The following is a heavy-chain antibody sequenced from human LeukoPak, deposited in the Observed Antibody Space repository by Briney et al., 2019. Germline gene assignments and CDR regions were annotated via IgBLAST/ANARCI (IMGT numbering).Heavy chain of an antibody. CDR2: INPSAGIT. V-gene: IGHV1-46*01. CDR3: ARSQYITMIVARLYQFDD. Sequence: ASVKVSCKASGYTFTSYHMHWVRQAPGQGLDWMGIINPSAGITTYAQKFQGRVAMTKDTSSSTVYMELSSLRSEDTAVYYCARSQYITMIVARLYQFDDWGQGTLVTVSS. D-gene: IGHD3-22*01. J-gene: IGHJ4*02. CDR1: GYTFTSYH.